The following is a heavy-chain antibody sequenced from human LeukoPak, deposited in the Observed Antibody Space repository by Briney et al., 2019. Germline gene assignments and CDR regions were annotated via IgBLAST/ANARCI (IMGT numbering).Heavy chain of an antibody. CDR3: ASPPLGWFGELGRDY. Sequence: GASVKVSCKASGYTFTSYGISWVRQAPGQGLEWMGWISAYNGNTNYAQKLQGRVTMTTDTSTSTAYMELRSLRSDDTAVYYCASPPLGWFGELGRDYWGQGTLVTVSS. D-gene: IGHD3-10*01. CDR1: GYTFTSYG. V-gene: IGHV1-18*01. J-gene: IGHJ4*02. CDR2: ISAYNGNT.